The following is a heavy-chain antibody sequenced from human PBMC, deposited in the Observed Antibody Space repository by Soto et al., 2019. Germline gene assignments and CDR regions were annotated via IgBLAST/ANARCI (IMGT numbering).Heavy chain of an antibody. D-gene: IGHD6-13*01. J-gene: IGHJ4*02. CDR1: GYTFTSYA. Sequence: GASVKVSCKASGYTFTSYAMHWVRQAPGQGLEWMGWINAGNGNTKYSQRFQGRVTITRDTCASTAYMELSSLRTEDTAVYYCAKDGAIAAADYFFDYWGQGSLVTVSS. CDR2: INAGNGNT. CDR3: AKDGAIAAADYFFDY. V-gene: IGHV1-3*01.